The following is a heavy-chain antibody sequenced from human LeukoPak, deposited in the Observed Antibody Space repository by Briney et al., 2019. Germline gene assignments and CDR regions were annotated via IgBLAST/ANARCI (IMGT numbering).Heavy chain of an antibody. J-gene: IGHJ3*02. Sequence: SQTLSLTCAISGDSVSSNSATWNWIRQSPSRGLEWLGRTYYRSKWFSDYAVSVKSRITINPDTSKNQLPLQLNSVTPEDTALYYCARESGGRYAFDIWGQGTMVTVSS. CDR2: TYYRSKWFS. V-gene: IGHV6-1*01. CDR1: GDSVSSNSAT. D-gene: IGHD3-10*01. CDR3: ARESGGRYAFDI.